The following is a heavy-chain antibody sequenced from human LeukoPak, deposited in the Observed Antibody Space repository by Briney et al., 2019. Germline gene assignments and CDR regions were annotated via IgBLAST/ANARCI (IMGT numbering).Heavy chain of an antibody. D-gene: IGHD3-16*02. CDR3: ARSYPGYYFDY. V-gene: IGHV4-59*01. CDR2: SYYSCST. CDR1: GGSISSYD. Sequence: SETLSLTCTVSGGSISSYDWSWIWNRPGPGLDLIGISYYSCSTSYNPSLKSRVNMSVDASKNQFSLKLSSVTAADPAVSYCARSYPGYYFDYWGQGTLVTVSS. J-gene: IGHJ4*02.